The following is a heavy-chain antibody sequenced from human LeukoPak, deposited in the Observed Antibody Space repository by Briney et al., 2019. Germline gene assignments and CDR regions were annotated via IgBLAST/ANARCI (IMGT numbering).Heavy chain of an antibody. CDR3: ARAPYSSGWYDY. CDR2: ISAYNGNT. V-gene: IGHV1-18*01. J-gene: IGHJ4*02. Sequence: RASVKVSCKASGYTFTNYGISWVRQAPGQGLEWMGWISAYNGNTNYAQNFQGRVTMTTDTSTSTAYMELRSLRSDDTAVYYCARAPYSSGWYDYWGQGTLVTVSS. D-gene: IGHD6-19*01. CDR1: GYTFTNYG.